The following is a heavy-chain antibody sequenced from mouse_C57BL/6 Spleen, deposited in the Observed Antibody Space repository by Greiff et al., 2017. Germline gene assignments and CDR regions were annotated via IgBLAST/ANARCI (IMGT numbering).Heavy chain of an antibody. CDR2: IDPSDSYT. J-gene: IGHJ4*01. V-gene: IGHV1-69*01. CDR3: ASSTGTRAMDY. D-gene: IGHD4-1*02. Sequence: QVQLQQPGAELVMPGASVKLSCKASGYTFTSYWMHWVKQRPGQGLEWIREIDPSDSYTNYNQKFKGKSTLTVDKSSSTAYMQLSSLTSEDSAVYYCASSTGTRAMDYWGQGTSVTVSS. CDR1: GYTFTSYW.